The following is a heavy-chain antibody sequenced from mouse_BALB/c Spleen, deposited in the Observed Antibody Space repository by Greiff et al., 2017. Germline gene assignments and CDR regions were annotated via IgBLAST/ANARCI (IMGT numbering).Heavy chain of an antibody. D-gene: IGHD1-2*01. J-gene: IGHJ4*01. CDR3: ARATATSLYAMDY. Sequence: EVKLMESGGGLVKPGGSLKLSCAASGFTFSDYYMYWVRQTPEKRLEWVATISDGGSYTYYPDSVKGRFTISRDNAKNNLYLQMSSLKSEDTAMYYCARATATSLYAMDYWGQGTSVTVSS. V-gene: IGHV5-4*02. CDR1: GFTFSDYY. CDR2: ISDGGSYT.